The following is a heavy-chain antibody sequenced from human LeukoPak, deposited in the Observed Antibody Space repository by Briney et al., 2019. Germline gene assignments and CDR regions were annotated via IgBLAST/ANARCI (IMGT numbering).Heavy chain of an antibody. CDR1: GFTFSRYA. D-gene: IGHD3-22*01. CDR2: TSSDGSNK. Sequence: PGGSLRLSCAASGFTFSRYAMHWVRQAPGKGVEWVAVTSSDGSNKDYADSVKGRFTISRDNSKNTLYLQMNSLRAEDTAVYYCARDPLDSSGYYYGGSFDYWGQGTLVTVSS. CDR3: ARDPLDSSGYYYGGSFDY. V-gene: IGHV3-30-3*01. J-gene: IGHJ4*02.